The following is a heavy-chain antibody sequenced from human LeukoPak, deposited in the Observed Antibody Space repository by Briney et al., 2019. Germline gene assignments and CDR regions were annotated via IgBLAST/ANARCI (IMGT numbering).Heavy chain of an antibody. J-gene: IGHJ3*02. Sequence: ASVKVSCKASGYTFTSYDINWVRQATGQRLEWMGWINAGNGNAKYSQKFQGRVTITRDTSATTAYMELSSLRSEDTAVYYCARETMVTQNDAFDIWGQGTMVTVSS. CDR3: ARETMVTQNDAFDI. V-gene: IGHV1-3*01. CDR2: INAGNGNA. CDR1: GYTFTSYD. D-gene: IGHD4/OR15-4a*01.